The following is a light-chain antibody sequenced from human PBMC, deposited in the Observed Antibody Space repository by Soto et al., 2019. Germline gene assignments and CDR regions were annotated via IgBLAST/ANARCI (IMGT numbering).Light chain of an antibody. J-gene: IGLJ2*01. Sequence: QSVLTQPPSVSAAPGQKVTISCSGSSSNIGNNFVSWYQHLPGTAPKLLIYDNNKRPSGSPDRFSGTKSGTSATLGITGLQTGDEAHYYCATWDSSLIAGVFGGGTKLTVL. V-gene: IGLV1-51*01. CDR1: SSNIGNNF. CDR3: ATWDSSLIAGV. CDR2: DNN.